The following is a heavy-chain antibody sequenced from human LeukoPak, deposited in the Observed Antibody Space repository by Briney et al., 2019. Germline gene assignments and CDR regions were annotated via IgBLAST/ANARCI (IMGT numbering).Heavy chain of an antibody. D-gene: IGHD3-10*01. J-gene: IGHJ4*02. Sequence: GGSLRLSCGASGFIFRNAYMTWVRQAPGKGLEWVGRIKSNPDGGTADYGAAVKGRFTISRDDSRNILYLQLRNVRAEDTAVYYCTTLSYYLHYWGQGTLVTVSS. CDR1: GFIFRNAY. V-gene: IGHV3-15*01. CDR3: TTLSYYLHY. CDR2: IKSNPDGGTA.